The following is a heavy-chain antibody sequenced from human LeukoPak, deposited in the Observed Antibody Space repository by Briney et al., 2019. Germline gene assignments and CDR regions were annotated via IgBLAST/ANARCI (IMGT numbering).Heavy chain of an antibody. V-gene: IGHV5-51*01. Sequence: GGSLKISCKISGNSLTTYWIGWVRQMPGKGLEWMGIIYPGDSDTIYSPSFQGQVTISADRSIKTAYLQWSSLKASDTAMYYCASPRGHYDSSAFDFWGQGTLVTVSS. CDR1: GNSLTTYW. CDR2: IYPGDSDT. D-gene: IGHD3-22*01. CDR3: ASPRGHYDSSAFDF. J-gene: IGHJ4*02.